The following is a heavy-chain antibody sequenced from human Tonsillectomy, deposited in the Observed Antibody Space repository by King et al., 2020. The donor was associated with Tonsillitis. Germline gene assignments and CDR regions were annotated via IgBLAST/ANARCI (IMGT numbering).Heavy chain of an antibody. CDR3: ARDRPYDYVWGTVDY. V-gene: IGHV3-7*03. D-gene: IGHD3-16*01. CDR1: GFTFSSYW. Sequence: VQLVESGGGLVQPGGSLRLSCAASGFTFSSYWMSWVRQAPGKGLEWVANIRHDGSDKYYVDSVKGRFTISRDNAKNSLYLQMNSLRAEDTAMYYCARDRPYDYVWGTVDYWGQGTLVTVSS. CDR2: IRHDGSDK. J-gene: IGHJ4*02.